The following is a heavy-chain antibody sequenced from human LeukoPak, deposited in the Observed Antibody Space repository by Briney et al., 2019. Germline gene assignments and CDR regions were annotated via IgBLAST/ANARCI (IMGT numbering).Heavy chain of an antibody. Sequence: KPSETLSLTCAVYRGSFSGYYWSWIRQPPGKGLEWIGEINHSGSTNYNPSLKSRVTISVDTSKNQFSLKLSSVTAADTAVYYCARGDEWLVPGYFQHWGQGTLVTVSS. D-gene: IGHD6-19*01. V-gene: IGHV4-34*01. CDR3: ARGDEWLVPGYFQH. J-gene: IGHJ1*01. CDR1: RGSFSGYY. CDR2: INHSGST.